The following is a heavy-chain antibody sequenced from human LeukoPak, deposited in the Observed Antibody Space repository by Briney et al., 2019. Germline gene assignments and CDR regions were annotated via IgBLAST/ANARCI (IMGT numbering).Heavy chain of an antibody. CDR2: IYTSGST. CDR3: ARGPPHSLRFDNKNYYYMDV. CDR1: GGSISSYY. Sequence: SETLSLTCTVSGGSISSYYWSWIRQPPGKGLEWIGYIYTSGSTNYNPSLKSRVTISVDTSKNQFSLKLSSVTAADTAVYYCARGPPHSLRFDNKNYYYMDVWGKGTTVTVSS. J-gene: IGHJ6*03. V-gene: IGHV4-4*09. D-gene: IGHD2-15*01.